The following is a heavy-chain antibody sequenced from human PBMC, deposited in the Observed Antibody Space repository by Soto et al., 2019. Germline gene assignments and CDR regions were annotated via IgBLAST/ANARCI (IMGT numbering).Heavy chain of an antibody. Sequence: QVQLQQWGAGLLKPSETLSLTCAVYGGSFSGYYWSWIRQPPGKGLEWIGEINHSGSTNYNPSLKSRVTLSVDPSKNQFSLKLSSVTAADTAVYYCARVSSALDYWGQGTLVTVSS. V-gene: IGHV4-34*01. J-gene: IGHJ4*02. D-gene: IGHD6-6*01. CDR3: ARVSSALDY. CDR1: GGSFSGYY. CDR2: INHSGST.